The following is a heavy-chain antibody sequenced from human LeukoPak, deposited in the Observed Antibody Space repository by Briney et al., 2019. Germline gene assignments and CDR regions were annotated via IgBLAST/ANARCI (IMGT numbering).Heavy chain of an antibody. CDR2: ISGSGGST. V-gene: IGHV3-23*01. Sequence: GGSLRLSCAASGFTFSSYSMNWVRQAPGKGLEWVSAISGSGGSTYYADSVKGRFTISRDNSKNTLYLQMNSLRAEDTAVYYCAKDEPRLRFLEWLPYFDYWGQGTLVTVSS. D-gene: IGHD3-3*01. CDR1: GFTFSSYS. CDR3: AKDEPRLRFLEWLPYFDY. J-gene: IGHJ4*02.